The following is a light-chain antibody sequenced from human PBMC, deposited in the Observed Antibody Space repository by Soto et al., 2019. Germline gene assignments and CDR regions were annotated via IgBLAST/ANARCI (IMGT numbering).Light chain of an antibody. CDR3: GSYTITNSLVL. CDR2: EVA. J-gene: IGLJ3*02. Sequence: QPVLTQPASVSGSPGQSITISCTGTSSDIGGYNYVSWYQQHPGKAPKLIIFEVAVRPTGVSNRFSGSKSGNTASLTISGLQPEDEADYYCGSYTITNSLVLFGGGTQLTVL. CDR1: SSDIGGYNY. V-gene: IGLV2-14*01.